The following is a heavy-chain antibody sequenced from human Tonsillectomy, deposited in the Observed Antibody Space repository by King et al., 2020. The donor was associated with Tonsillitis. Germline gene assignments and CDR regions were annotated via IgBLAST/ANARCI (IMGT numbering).Heavy chain of an antibody. D-gene: IGHD6-13*01. V-gene: IGHV3-21*01. J-gene: IGHJ4*02. CDR1: GFTFSSYS. Sequence: VQLGEAGGGLVKPGGSLRLSCVASGFTFSSYSMNWVRQAPGKGLEWVSSISSSSSYISYADSVKGRFTISRDNAKNSLYLQMNSLRAEDTAVYYCARKLYSSSWSTQVAFDYWGQGTLVTVSS. CDR2: ISSSSSYI. CDR3: ARKLYSSSWSTQVAFDY.